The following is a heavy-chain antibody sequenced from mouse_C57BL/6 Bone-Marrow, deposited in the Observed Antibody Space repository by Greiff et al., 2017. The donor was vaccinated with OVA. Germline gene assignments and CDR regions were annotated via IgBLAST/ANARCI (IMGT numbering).Heavy chain of an antibody. J-gene: IGHJ2*01. V-gene: IGHV1-54*01. Sequence: VQLQQSGAELVRPGTSVKVSCKASGYAFTNYLIEWVKQRPGQGLEWIGVINPGSGGTNYNEKFKGKATLTADKSSSTAYMQLSSLTSEDYAVYFCARAGPYYEYGYVYFDYWGQGTTLTVSS. CDR2: INPGSGGT. D-gene: IGHD2-4*01. CDR3: ARAGPYYEYGYVYFDY. CDR1: GYAFTNYL.